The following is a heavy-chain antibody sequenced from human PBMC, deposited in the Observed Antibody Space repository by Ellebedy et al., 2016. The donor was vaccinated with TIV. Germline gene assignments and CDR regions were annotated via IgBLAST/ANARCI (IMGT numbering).Heavy chain of an antibody. V-gene: IGHV3-23*01. CDR2: LSGTGFSI. Sequence: GESLKISXTASGFPFNHYAMSWVRQAPGKGLEWVSGLSGTGFSIYYADSVKGRFTISRDNSKNTVYLQMNSLSAEDTATYYCAKELNSRDVLHPMDVWGQGTTVTVSS. D-gene: IGHD2/OR15-2a*01. CDR3: AKELNSRDVLHPMDV. J-gene: IGHJ6*02. CDR1: GFPFNHYA.